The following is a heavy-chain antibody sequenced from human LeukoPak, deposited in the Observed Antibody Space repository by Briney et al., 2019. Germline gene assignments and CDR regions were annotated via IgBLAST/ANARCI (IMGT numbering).Heavy chain of an antibody. V-gene: IGHV4-39*07. CDR1: GGSISSSSYY. J-gene: IGHJ4*02. CDR3: ARVWQYSSGYYLDY. D-gene: IGHD3-22*01. Sequence: PSETLSLTCTVSGGSISSSSYYWGWIRQPPGEGLEWIGSIYYSGSTYYNPSLKSRVTISVDTSKNQFSLKLSSVTAADTAVYYCARVWQYSSGYYLDYWGQGTLVTVSS. CDR2: IYYSGST.